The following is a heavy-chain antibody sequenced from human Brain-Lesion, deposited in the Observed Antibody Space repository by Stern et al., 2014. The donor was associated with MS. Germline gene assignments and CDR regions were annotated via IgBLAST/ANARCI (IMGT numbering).Heavy chain of an antibody. D-gene: IGHD2-21*01. CDR3: ASSVVASGH. V-gene: IGHV1-69*06. CDR1: GGTFTTHP. Sequence: QVQLVQSGAEVKKPGSSVKVSCKASGGTFTTHPITWGRQAPGQGLEWMGGIIPFLNTTNYAQNFQGRTTITADKSTGTTYMEISSLRSDDTAVYYCASSVVASGHWGQGTLVIVS. CDR2: IIPFLNTT. J-gene: IGHJ4*02.